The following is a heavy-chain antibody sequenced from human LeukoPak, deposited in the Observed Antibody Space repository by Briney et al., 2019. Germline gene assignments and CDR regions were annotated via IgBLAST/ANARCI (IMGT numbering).Heavy chain of an antibody. CDR2: ISSGSTNI. D-gene: IGHD1-1*01. V-gene: IGHV3-48*02. J-gene: IGHJ3*02. CDR1: GFMFNGYS. Sequence: PGGSLGLSCAASGFMFNGYSMCWVRQAPGKGLEWLSYISSGSTNIYYAESVKGRFAISRDNAKNSLNLQMNSLRDEDTAVYYCARETAYAFDMWGQGTVVTVSS. CDR3: ARETAYAFDM.